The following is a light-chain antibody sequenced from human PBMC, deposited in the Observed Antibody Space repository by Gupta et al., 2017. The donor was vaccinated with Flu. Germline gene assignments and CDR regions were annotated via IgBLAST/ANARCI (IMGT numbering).Light chain of an antibody. Sequence: NFMLTPPHSVSESPGKTVTISCTRSSGSIATYYVQWYQQRPGSFPTTVIYEDNQRPSGVPDRFSGSVDSSSNSASLTISGLKTEDEADYYCQSYDSSNLYVFGTGTKVTVL. CDR2: EDN. J-gene: IGLJ1*01. V-gene: IGLV6-57*01. CDR3: QSYDSSNLYV. CDR1: SGSIATYY.